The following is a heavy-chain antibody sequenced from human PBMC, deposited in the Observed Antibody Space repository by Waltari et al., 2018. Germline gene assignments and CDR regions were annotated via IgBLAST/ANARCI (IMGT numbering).Heavy chain of an antibody. V-gene: IGHV3-15*04. D-gene: IGHD3-10*01. J-gene: IGHJ4*02. CDR2: TENLLDGGAI. Sequence: DVHLVESGGGLVGRGGALRPPRLGSGFNLYDAGVPLGLQAPGKGLEWVGRTENLLDGGAIHYAAPVKDRFIISRDDSKNTVFLQMNSLQSEDTAVYFCSTLGSYYKGDRYMWAAYWGQGTLVSVSS. CDR1: GFNLYDAG. CDR3: STLGSYYKGDRYMWAAY.